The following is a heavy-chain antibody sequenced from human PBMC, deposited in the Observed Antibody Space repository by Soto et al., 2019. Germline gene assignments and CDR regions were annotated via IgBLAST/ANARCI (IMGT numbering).Heavy chain of an antibody. J-gene: IGHJ4*02. Sequence: QVQLVQSGAEVKKPGASVKVSCKASGYTFTSYGISWVRQAPGQGLEWMGWISAYNGNTNYAQKLQGRVTMTTDTSTSTAYMELRSLRSDDTAVYYCARDLDLYGYYYGSGSSDYWGQGTLVTVSS. CDR2: ISAYNGNT. CDR1: GYTFTSYG. CDR3: ARDLDLYGYYYGSGSSDY. V-gene: IGHV1-18*01. D-gene: IGHD3-10*01.